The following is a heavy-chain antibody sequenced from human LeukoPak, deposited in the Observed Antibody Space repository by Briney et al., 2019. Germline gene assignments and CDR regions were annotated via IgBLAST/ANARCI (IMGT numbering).Heavy chain of an antibody. CDR3: ARGGRGSAAVVAPRSFDI. Sequence: GGSLRLSCAASGFTVSSIHMVWVRQAPGKGLEWVSVTYTGGNSYYADSVKGRFIISRDVSKNTLYLQMNSLRAEDSALYYCARGGRGSAAVVAPRSFDIWGQGTMVTVSS. CDR2: TYTGGNS. V-gene: IGHV3-53*01. CDR1: GFTVSSIH. D-gene: IGHD3-22*01. J-gene: IGHJ3*02.